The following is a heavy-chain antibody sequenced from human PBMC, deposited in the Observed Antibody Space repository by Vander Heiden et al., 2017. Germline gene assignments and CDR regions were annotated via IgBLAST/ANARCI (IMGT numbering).Heavy chain of an antibody. V-gene: IGHV1-69*06. CDR3: ASYTRWFDP. CDR1: GGSFSSSA. CDR2: IIPIFGTA. Sequence: QVQLVQSGADVKTPGSSVKLSCKAAGGSFSSSAISWVRQAPGQGLEWMGGIIPIFGTANYAQKFQGRVTITADKSTSTAYMELSSLRSEDTAVYYCASYTRWFDPWGQGTLVTVSS. J-gene: IGHJ5*02.